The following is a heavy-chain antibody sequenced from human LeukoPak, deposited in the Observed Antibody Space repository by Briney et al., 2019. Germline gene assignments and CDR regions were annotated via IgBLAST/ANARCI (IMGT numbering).Heavy chain of an antibody. D-gene: IGHD1-26*01. CDR2: ISGSGGST. CDR1: GFTFSSYA. Sequence: GGSLRLSCAASGFTFSSYAMSWVRQAPGKGLEWVSAISGSGGSTYYADSVKGRFTISRDNSKNTLYLQMNSLRAEDTAVYYCAKKIPHKSRGAAGYFDYWGQGTLVTVSS. CDR3: AKKIPHKSRGAAGYFDY. J-gene: IGHJ4*02. V-gene: IGHV3-23*01.